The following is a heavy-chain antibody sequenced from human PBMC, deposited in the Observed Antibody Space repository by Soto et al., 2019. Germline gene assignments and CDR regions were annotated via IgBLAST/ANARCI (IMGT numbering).Heavy chain of an antibody. V-gene: IGHV3-74*01. D-gene: IGHD1-26*01. CDR3: ARGGEMGVDY. Sequence: GGALRLHWSASGFTFNTDWMHWVRQAPGKGLVWVSRIYFDGITTNYEDSVQGRLTVSRDNAKNTVYLHVNTLRDEDTAVYYCARGGEMGVDYWGQGTLVSVSS. CDR1: GFTFNTDW. CDR2: IYFDGITT. J-gene: IGHJ4*02.